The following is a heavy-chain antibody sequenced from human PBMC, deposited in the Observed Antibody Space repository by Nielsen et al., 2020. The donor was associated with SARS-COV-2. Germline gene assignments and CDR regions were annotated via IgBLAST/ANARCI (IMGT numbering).Heavy chain of an antibody. CDR1: GGSISRYY. J-gene: IGHJ4*02. V-gene: IGHV4-59*08. CDR3: ARHLRLTIFGVVITGPFDY. Sequence: SETLSLTCTVSGGSISRYYWTWIRQSPGKGLEWIGYIHHSGSTNYSPSLKSRVTISVDTSKNQFSLKLSSVTAADTAVYYCARHLRLTIFGVVITGPFDYWGQGTLVTVSS. CDR2: IHHSGST. D-gene: IGHD3-3*01.